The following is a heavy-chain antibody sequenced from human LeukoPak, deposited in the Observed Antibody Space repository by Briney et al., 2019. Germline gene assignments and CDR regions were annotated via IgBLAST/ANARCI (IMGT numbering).Heavy chain of an antibody. CDR1: GYSFASYW. CDR3: ARRSRGGFDY. D-gene: IGHD3-10*01. CDR2: IYPGDSES. Sequence: PGESLKISCKGSGYSFASYWIGWVRQMPGKGLEWMGIIYPGDSESRYSPSFQGLVTISADKSISTAYLQWSGLKASDTAMYYCARRSRGGFDYWGQGTLVTVSS. V-gene: IGHV5-51*01. J-gene: IGHJ4*02.